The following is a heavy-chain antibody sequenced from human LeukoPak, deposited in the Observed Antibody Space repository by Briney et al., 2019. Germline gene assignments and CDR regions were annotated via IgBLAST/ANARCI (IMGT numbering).Heavy chain of an antibody. D-gene: IGHD1-26*01. CDR2: IAGTGGST. CDR3: AKAFRIVGIGNPDDAFDV. CDR1: GFTFSSYA. V-gene: IGHV3-23*01. Sequence: TGGSLRLSCAASGFTFSSYAMSWVRQAPGKGLEWVSSIAGTGGSTYYADSVKGRFTLSRDNSENTLYLQLNSLRAEDSGIYYCAKAFRIVGIGNPDDAFDVWGQGTVVTVS. J-gene: IGHJ3*01.